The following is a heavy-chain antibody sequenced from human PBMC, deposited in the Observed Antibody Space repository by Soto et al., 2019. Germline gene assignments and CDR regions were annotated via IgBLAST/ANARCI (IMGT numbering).Heavy chain of an antibody. J-gene: IGHJ4*02. CDR1: GYTFTNYD. D-gene: IGHD3-10*01. CDR3: ARGQSWYFYGSESYCY. CDR2: MNPNSGNT. V-gene: IGHV1-8*01. Sequence: ASVKVSCKASGYTFTNYDINWVRQATGQGLEWMGWMNPNSGNTGYAQKFQGRVTMTRDTSITTAYMELSSLTSEDTAVYYCARGQSWYFYGSESYCYWGQVTRGTASS.